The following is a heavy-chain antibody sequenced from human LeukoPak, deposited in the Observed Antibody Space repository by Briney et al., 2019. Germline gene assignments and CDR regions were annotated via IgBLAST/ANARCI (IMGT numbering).Heavy chain of an antibody. Sequence: PGGSLRLSCAASGFTFSSCGMHWVRQAPGKGLEWVAVISYDGSNKYYADSVKGRFTISRDNSKNTLYLQMNSLRAEDTAVYYCASNGLPAAFDIWGQGTMVTVSS. D-gene: IGHD2-21*02. CDR1: GFTFSSCG. J-gene: IGHJ3*02. CDR3: ASNGLPAAFDI. V-gene: IGHV3-30*03. CDR2: ISYDGSNK.